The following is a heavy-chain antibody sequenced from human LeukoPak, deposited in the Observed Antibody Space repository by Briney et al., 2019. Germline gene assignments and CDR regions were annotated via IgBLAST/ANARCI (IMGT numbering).Heavy chain of an antibody. CDR3: ARDLEQLETFDY. D-gene: IGHD6-13*01. CDR1: GFTFSNYN. V-gene: IGHV3-21*01. CDR2: ISSSSDYI. J-gene: IGHJ4*02. Sequence: GGSLRLSCAASGFTFSNYNMNWVRQAPGKGLEWVSFISSSSDYIYYADSVKGRFTISRDNAKNSLYLQMNSLRAEDTAVYYCARDLEQLETFDYWGQGTLVTVSS.